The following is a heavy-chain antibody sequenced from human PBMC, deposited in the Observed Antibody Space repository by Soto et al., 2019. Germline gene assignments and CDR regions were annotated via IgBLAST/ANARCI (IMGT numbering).Heavy chain of an antibody. Sequence: SETLSLTCSVSGGSIGRYYWSWVRQAPGKGLEWIAYVSYSGATRYNPSLESRVTISVDTSKNQFSLRLNSVTAADTAVYYCARDGQYGSGGYYSPFDHWGQGTLVTVS. CDR1: GGSIGRYY. V-gene: IGHV4-59*01. CDR3: ARDGQYGSGGYYSPFDH. D-gene: IGHD2-15*01. J-gene: IGHJ4*02. CDR2: VSYSGAT.